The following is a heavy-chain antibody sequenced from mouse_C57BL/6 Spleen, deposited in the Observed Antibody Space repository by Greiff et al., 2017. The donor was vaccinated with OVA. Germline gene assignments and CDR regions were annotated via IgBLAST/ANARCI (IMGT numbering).Heavy chain of an antibody. D-gene: IGHD2-3*01. CDR3: TRGEGGYWGDY. J-gene: IGHJ2*01. CDR1: GYTFTDYE. V-gene: IGHV1-15*01. CDR2: IDPETGGT. Sequence: QVQLQQSGAELVRPGASVTLSCKASGYTFTDYEMHWVKQTPVHGLEWIGAIDPETGGTAYNQKFKGKAILTADKSSSTAYMELRSLTSEDSAVYYCTRGEGGYWGDYWGQGTTLTVSS.